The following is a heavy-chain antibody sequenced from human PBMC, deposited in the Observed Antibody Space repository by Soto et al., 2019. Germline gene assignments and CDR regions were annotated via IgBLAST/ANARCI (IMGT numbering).Heavy chain of an antibody. Sequence: SVKVSCKASGGTFSSYAISWVRQAPGQGLEWMGGIIPIFGTANYAQKFQGRVTITADESTSTAYMELSSLRSEDTAVYYCASGDLDYYDSSGYYQKYFDYWGQGTLVTV. D-gene: IGHD3-22*01. J-gene: IGHJ4*02. CDR2: IIPIFGTA. CDR1: GGTFSSYA. CDR3: ASGDLDYYDSSGYYQKYFDY. V-gene: IGHV1-69*13.